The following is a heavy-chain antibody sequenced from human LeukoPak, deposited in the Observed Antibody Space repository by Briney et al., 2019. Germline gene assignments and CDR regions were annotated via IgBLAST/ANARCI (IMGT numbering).Heavy chain of an antibody. V-gene: IGHV3-21*01. D-gene: IGHD3-16*01. CDR2: ISSSSSYI. Sequence: PGGSLRLSCAASGFTFSSYSMNWVRQAPGKGLEWVSSISSSSSYIYYADSVKGRFAISRDNAKNSLYLQMNSLRAEDTAVYYRAREKKMGGDAFDIWGQGTMVTVSS. CDR3: AREKKMGGDAFDI. CDR1: GFTFSSYS. J-gene: IGHJ3*02.